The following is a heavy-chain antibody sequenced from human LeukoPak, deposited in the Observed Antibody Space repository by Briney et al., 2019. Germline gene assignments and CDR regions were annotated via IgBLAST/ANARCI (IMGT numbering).Heavy chain of an antibody. D-gene: IGHD3-9*01. V-gene: IGHV3-11*04. CDR3: ARALRYFDWLDWDY. CDR1: GVGFNEYY. Sequence: GGSLRLSCAVSGVGFNEYYMSWIRQAPGKGLEWISYIGGTGGGNAIYYADSVKGRFTISRDSAKNSLYLQMNSLRAEDTAVYYCARALRYFDWLDWDYWGQGTLVTVSS. J-gene: IGHJ4*02. CDR2: IGGTGGGNAI.